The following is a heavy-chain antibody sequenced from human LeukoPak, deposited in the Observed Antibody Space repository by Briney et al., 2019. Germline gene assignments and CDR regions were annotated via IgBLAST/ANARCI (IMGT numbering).Heavy chain of an antibody. J-gene: IGHJ6*02. D-gene: IGHD5-12*01. Sequence: GGSLRLSCAASGFTFSSYAMSWVRQAPGKGLEYVSAISSNGGSTYYADSVKGRFTISRDNSKNTLYLQMSSLRAEDTAVYYCVKWVKSGYDPLGMDVWGQGTTVTVSS. V-gene: IGHV3-64D*06. CDR1: GFTFSSYA. CDR3: VKWVKSGYDPLGMDV. CDR2: ISSNGGST.